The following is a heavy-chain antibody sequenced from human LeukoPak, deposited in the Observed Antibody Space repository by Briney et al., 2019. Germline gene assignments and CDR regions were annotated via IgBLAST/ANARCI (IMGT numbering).Heavy chain of an antibody. CDR1: GFTFSRYW. CDR2: ISFSGGTT. Sequence: GGSLRLSCAASGFTFSRYWMSWVRQAPGKGLEWVSGISFSGGTTYYADSVKGRFTISRDNSKNTLYLQMNSLRAEDTAVYYCAKDGQYSGSSPYYFDYWGQGTLVTVSS. V-gene: IGHV3-23*01. CDR3: AKDGQYSGSSPYYFDY. J-gene: IGHJ4*02. D-gene: IGHD6-6*01.